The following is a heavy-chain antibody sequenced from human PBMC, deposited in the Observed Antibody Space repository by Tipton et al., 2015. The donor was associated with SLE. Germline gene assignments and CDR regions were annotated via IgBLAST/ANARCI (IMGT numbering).Heavy chain of an antibody. CDR3: ARSGDLDF. V-gene: IGHV1-8*01. D-gene: IGHD7-27*01. J-gene: IGHJ4*02. CDR1: GYTFISYD. CDR2: MNPDTDQT. Sequence: QSGPEVKKPGASVKVSCRASGYTFISYDINWVRQTPGQGLEWMGWMNPDTDQTGYAQKFQGRVTMTRDTSTSTAYMELSSLTSDDTAVYYCARSGDLDFRGQGTQVTVSS.